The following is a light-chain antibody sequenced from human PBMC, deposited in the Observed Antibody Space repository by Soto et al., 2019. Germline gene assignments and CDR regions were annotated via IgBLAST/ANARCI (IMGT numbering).Light chain of an antibody. CDR1: QSITNW. CDR2: MAS. Sequence: DIQLTQSPSTLSASVGDRVTITCRASQSITNWLAWYQQKPGKAPKVLIHMASSLKSGVPSRFSGSGSGTEFTLTLTSLQPDDSATYYCQQYNSLSSVSFGGGTKVEL. CDR3: QQYNSLSSVS. J-gene: IGKJ4*01. V-gene: IGKV1-5*03.